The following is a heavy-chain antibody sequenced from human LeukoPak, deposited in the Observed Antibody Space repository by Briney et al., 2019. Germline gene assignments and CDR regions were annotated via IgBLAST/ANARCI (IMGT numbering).Heavy chain of an antibody. CDR2: INHSGST. CDR3: ARGRYYYSSSWYRNWFDP. J-gene: IGHJ5*02. V-gene: IGHV4-39*07. D-gene: IGHD6-13*01. CDR1: GASISSSSYY. Sequence: KPSETLSLTCTVSGASISSSSYYWGWIRQPPGKGLEWIGEINHSGSTNYNPSLKSRVTISVDTSKNQFSLKLSSVTAADTAVYYCARGRYYYSSSWYRNWFDPWGQGTLVTVSS.